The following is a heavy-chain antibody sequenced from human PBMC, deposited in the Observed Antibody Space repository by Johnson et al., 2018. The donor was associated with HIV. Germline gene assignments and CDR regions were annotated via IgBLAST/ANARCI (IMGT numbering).Heavy chain of an antibody. D-gene: IGHD6-13*01. J-gene: IGHJ3*02. CDR2: IRYDGSNK. Sequence: QVQLVESGGGVVQPGGSLRLSCAASGFTFSSYGMHWVRQAPGKGLEWVAFIRYDGSNKDYADSVKGRFTISRDNSKNTLYLQMNSLRAEDTAVYYCTRAGQGAYSSSWYGTLGAFDIWGQGTMVTVSS. CDR3: TRAGQGAYSSSWYGTLGAFDI. CDR1: GFTFSSYG. V-gene: IGHV3-30*02.